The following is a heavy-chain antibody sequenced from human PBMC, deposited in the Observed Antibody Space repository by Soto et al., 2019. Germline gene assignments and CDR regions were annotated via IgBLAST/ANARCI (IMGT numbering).Heavy chain of an antibody. CDR1: GFTFSSYA. J-gene: IGHJ4*02. D-gene: IGHD2-2*01. Sequence: EVQLLESGGGLVQPGGSLRLSCAASGFTFSSYAMSWVRQAPGKGLEWVSAISGSGGSTYYADSVKGRFTISRDNSKNTLYLQMNSLRGEDTAVYYCARSDIGVVPAAPNYWGQGTLVTVSS. CDR2: ISGSGGST. CDR3: ARSDIGVVPAAPNY. V-gene: IGHV3-23*01.